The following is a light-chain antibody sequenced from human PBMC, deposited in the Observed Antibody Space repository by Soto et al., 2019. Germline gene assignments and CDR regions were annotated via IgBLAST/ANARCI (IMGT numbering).Light chain of an antibody. CDR1: SSDVGGYTY. Sequence: QSALTQPASASGSPGQSITISCTGTSSDVGGYTYVSWYQQHPGKAPKPMIYAVSNRPSGVSNRFSGSKSGNTASLTISGLQAEDEADYYCSSYAVTSTRVFGGGTKRTVL. J-gene: IGLJ3*02. CDR3: SSYAVTSTRV. CDR2: AVS. V-gene: IGLV2-14*01.